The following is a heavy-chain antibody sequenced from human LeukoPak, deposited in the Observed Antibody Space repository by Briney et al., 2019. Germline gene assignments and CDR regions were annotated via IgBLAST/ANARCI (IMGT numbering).Heavy chain of an antibody. D-gene: IGHD6-13*01. J-gene: IGHJ5*02. V-gene: IGHV4-34*01. CDR1: GGSFSGYY. Sequence: SETLSLTCAAYGGSFSGYYWSWIRQPPGKGLEWMGEINHSGSTNYNPSLKSRVTISVDTSKNQFSLKLSSVTAADTAVYYCARIAPLFDPWGQGTLVTVSS. CDR3: ARIAPLFDP. CDR2: INHSGST.